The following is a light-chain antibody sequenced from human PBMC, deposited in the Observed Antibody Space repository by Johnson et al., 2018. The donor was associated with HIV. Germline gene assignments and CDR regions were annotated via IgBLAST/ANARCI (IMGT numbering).Light chain of an antibody. CDR3: GTWVSSLSAGINYV. CDR1: SSNIGNNY. V-gene: IGLV1-51*02. CDR2: ENN. J-gene: IGLJ1*01. Sequence: QSVLTQPPSVSAAPGQKVTISCSGSSSNIGNNYVSWYQQLPGTAPKLLIYENNKRPSGIPDRFSGSKSGPSATLGITGLQTGAEADYYCGTWVSSLSAGINYVFGTGTKVTVL.